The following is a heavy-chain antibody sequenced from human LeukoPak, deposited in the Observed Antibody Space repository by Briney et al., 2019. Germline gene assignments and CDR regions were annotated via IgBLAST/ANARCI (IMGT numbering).Heavy chain of an antibody. CDR3: ARSGSLGAFDI. Sequence: GDSLKISCKGSGYSFSSYWIGWVRQMPGKGLEWMGIIYPGDSDTRYNPSFRGQVTISADKSISTAYLQCSLKASDTAMYYCARSGSLGAFDIWGQGTMVTVSS. V-gene: IGHV5-51*01. D-gene: IGHD1-26*01. CDR1: GYSFSSYW. CDR2: IYPGDSDT. J-gene: IGHJ3*02.